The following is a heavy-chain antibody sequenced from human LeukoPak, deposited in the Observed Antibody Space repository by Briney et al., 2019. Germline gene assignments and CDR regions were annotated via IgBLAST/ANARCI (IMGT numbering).Heavy chain of an antibody. CDR2: ISDDGSIT. Sequence: LPGGSLRLSCAASGFTFSRDWMHWVRQAPGKGLVWVSRISDDGSITAYADSVQGRFTISRDNAKSTVFLQMNSLRVEDTAVYFCVRRYYEYNFYDRHFDFWGQGILVTVSS. J-gene: IGHJ4*02. V-gene: IGHV3-74*01. CDR1: GFTFSRDW. CDR3: VRRYYEYNFYDRHFDF. D-gene: IGHD3-22*01.